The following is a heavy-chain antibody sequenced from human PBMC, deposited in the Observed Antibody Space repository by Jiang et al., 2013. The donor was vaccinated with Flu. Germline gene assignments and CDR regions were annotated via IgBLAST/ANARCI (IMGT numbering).Heavy chain of an antibody. Sequence: PTQTLTLTCTVSALSVNNAKMGVSWIRQPPGKALEWLAHIFSNDEKSFSTSLKSRLTISMDTSKSQVVLTLTNVDPVDTATYYCARIVYGCGGDCYYYFDFWGQGTLVTVSS. CDR3: ARIVYGCGGDCYYYFDF. CDR2: IFSNDEK. CDR1: ALSVNNAKMG. V-gene: IGHV2-26*01. D-gene: IGHD2-21*02. J-gene: IGHJ4*02.